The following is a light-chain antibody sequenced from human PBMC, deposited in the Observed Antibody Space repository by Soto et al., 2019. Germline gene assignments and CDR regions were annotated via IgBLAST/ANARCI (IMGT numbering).Light chain of an antibody. V-gene: IGKV1-5*03. CDR2: KSS. J-gene: IGKJ2*01. Sequence: DVQMTQSPSTLSASVGDRVTITCRASQSISYWLAWYQQKPGQAPKLLIYKSSSLESGVPSRFSGSGSGTEFTLTISSLQPDDFATYYCQKYNTYPYTFGQGTKLEIK. CDR3: QKYNTYPYT. CDR1: QSISYW.